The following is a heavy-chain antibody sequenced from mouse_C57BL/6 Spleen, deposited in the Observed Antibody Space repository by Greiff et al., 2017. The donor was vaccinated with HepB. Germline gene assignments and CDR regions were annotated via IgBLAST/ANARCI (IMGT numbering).Heavy chain of an antibody. J-gene: IGHJ1*03. V-gene: IGHV5-16*01. CDR3: ARGPYGSSYWYFDV. D-gene: IGHD1-1*01. Sequence: EVKLVESEGGLVQPGSSMKLSCTASGFTFSDYYMAWVRQVPEKGLEWVANINYDGSSTYYLDSLKSRFIISRDNAKNILYLQMSSLKSEDTATYYCARGPYGSSYWYFDVWGTGTTVTVSS. CDR1: GFTFSDYY. CDR2: INYDGSST.